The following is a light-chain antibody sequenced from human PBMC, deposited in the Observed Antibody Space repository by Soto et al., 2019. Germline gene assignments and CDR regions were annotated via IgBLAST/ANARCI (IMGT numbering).Light chain of an antibody. CDR3: QSYDSSLSGSV. Sequence: QSVLTQPPSGSGAPGQGVTISCTGSNSNIGAGYDVHWYQQLPGTAPKLLIYGNSNRPSGVPDRFSGSKSVTSASLAITGLQAEDEADYYCQSYDSSLSGSVFGTGTKVTVL. CDR1: NSNIGAGYD. CDR2: GNS. V-gene: IGLV1-40*01. J-gene: IGLJ1*01.